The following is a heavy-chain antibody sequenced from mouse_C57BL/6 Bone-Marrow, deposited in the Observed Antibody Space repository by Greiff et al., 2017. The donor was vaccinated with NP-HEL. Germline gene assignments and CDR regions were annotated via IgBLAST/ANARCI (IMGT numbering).Heavy chain of an antibody. CDR2: INPSTGGT. D-gene: IGHD1-1*01. CDR1: GYSFTGYY. CDR3: APSARRFRYFDV. Sequence: EVQLKQSGPELVKPGASVKISCKASGYSFTGYYMNWVKQSPEKSLEWIGEINPSTGGTTYNQKFKGKATLTVDKSSSTAYMQLKSLTSEDAAVYSCAPSARRFRYFDVWGTGTTVTVSS. V-gene: IGHV1-42*01. J-gene: IGHJ1*03.